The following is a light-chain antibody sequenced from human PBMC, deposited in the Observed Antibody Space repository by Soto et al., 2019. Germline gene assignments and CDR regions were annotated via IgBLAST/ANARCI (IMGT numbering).Light chain of an antibody. J-gene: IGLJ2*01. CDR1: SSDVGGYNY. CDR3: SSYTSSNTLV. CDR2: DFS. Sequence: QSALTQPASVSGSPGQSITISCTGTSSDVGGYNYVSWYQHHPGKAPKLMIYDFSSRPSGVSNRFSGSKSGNTASLTISGLQAEDEADYYCSSYTSSNTLVFGGGTQLTVL. V-gene: IGLV2-14*03.